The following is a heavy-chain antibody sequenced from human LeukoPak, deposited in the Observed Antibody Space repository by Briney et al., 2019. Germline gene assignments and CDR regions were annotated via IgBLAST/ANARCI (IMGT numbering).Heavy chain of an antibody. D-gene: IGHD2-21*02. CDR1: GGSISSSSYC. V-gene: IGHV4-39*01. J-gene: IGHJ3*02. Sequence: SETLSLTCTVSGGSISSSSYCWGWIRQPPGKGLEWIGSIYYSGGTYYNPSLKNRVTISVDTSKSQFSLKLSSVTAADTAVYYCARHRINIVVVTATPASDRWGQARMVTV. CDR2: IYYSGGT. CDR3: ARHRINIVVVTATPASDR.